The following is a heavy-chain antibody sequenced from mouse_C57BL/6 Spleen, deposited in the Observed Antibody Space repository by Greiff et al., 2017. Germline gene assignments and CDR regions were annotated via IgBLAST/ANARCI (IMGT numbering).Heavy chain of an antibody. CDR3: ARGAAYGNYAMDY. CDR1: GYTFTSYW. D-gene: IGHD2-1*01. V-gene: IGHV1-50*01. J-gene: IGHJ4*01. Sequence: VKLQQPGAELVKPGASVKLSCKASGYTFTSYWMQWVKQRPGQGLEWIGEIDPSDSYTNYNQKFKGKATLTVDTSSSTAYMQLSSLTSEDSAVYYGARGAAYGNYAMDYWGQGTSVTVSS. CDR2: IDPSDSYT.